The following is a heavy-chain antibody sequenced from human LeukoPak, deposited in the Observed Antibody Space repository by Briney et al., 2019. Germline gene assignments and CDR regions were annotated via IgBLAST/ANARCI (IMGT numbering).Heavy chain of an antibody. D-gene: IGHD5-12*01. CDR1: EFSVGSNY. Sequence: GGSLRLSCVASEFSVGSNYMTWVRQAPGKGLEWVSLIYSGGSTYYADSVKGRFTISRDNSKNTLYLQMNSLRAEDTAVYYCARGPSSYHNTGGQGTLVTVSS. J-gene: IGHJ4*02. V-gene: IGHV3-66*01. CDR2: IYSGGST. CDR3: ARGPSSYHNT.